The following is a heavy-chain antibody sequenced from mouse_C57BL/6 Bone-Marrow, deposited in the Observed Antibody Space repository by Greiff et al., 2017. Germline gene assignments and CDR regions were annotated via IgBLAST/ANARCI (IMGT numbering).Heavy chain of an antibody. CDR1: GYSFTDYN. Sequence: EVKLQQSGPELVKPGASVQISCKASGYSFTDYNMNWVKQSNGTSLEWIGVINPTYGTTSSNQKFKGKATLTVYKSSSTAYMQLNSLTSEDSAVYYCARNYGSCFDYGGQGTTLTVSS. CDR2: INPTYGTT. J-gene: IGHJ2*01. CDR3: ARNYGSCFDY. V-gene: IGHV1-39*01. D-gene: IGHD1-1*01.